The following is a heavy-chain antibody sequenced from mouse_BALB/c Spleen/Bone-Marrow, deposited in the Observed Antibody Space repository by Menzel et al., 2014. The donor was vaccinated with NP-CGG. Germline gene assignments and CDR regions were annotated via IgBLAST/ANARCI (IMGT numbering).Heavy chain of an antibody. CDR2: IRSKSNNYAT. D-gene: IGHD2-3*01. CDR3: VGSDDGCFAY. CDR1: GFTFNTYA. Sequence: EVKLVESGGGLVQPKGSLKLSCAASGFTFNTYAMNWVRQAPGKGLEWVARIRSKSNNYATYYADSVKDRFTVSRDDSQSMLFLQMNNLKTEDTAMYYCVGSDDGCFAYWGQGTLVTVSA. J-gene: IGHJ3*01. V-gene: IGHV10-1*02.